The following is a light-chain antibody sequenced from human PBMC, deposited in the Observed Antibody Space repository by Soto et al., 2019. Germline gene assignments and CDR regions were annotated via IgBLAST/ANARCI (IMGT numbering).Light chain of an antibody. J-gene: IGKJ4*01. CDR2: DAS. CDR1: ESIGNY. Sequence: EVVLTQSPATLSLSPGERATLSCRASESIGNYLAWYQQKLGQAPKLLIYDASHRAIAIPGRFSGDGSGPDFTLTSSSLEPEDFEVYYCQWRSDWPPRLTVGGGTKVEIK. V-gene: IGKV3-11*01. CDR3: QWRSDWPPRLT.